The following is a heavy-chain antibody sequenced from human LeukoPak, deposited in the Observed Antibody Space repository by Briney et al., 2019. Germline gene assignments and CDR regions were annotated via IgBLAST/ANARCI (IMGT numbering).Heavy chain of an antibody. Sequence: SETLSLTCTVSGGSINSYYWSWIRQPPGKGLEWIGYIYTSGTSNYTPSLKSRVTMSVDTSNNQFSLKLHSVTAADTAVYYCAGSLPAPKEFAYWGQGTLVTASS. J-gene: IGHJ4*02. CDR3: AGSLPAPKEFAY. CDR1: GGSINSYY. V-gene: IGHV4-4*09. CDR2: IYTSGTS.